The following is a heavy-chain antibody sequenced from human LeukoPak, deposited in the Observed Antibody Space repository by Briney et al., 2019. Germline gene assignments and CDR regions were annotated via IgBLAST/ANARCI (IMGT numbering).Heavy chain of an antibody. D-gene: IGHD3-10*01. CDR2: ISGSGAST. V-gene: IGHV3-23*01. CDR3: AKDYAYYYGSGIGGFDY. Sequence: PGGSLRLSCAASGFTFSSYAMSWVRQAPGKWLEWVSAISGSGASTFYADSVKGRFTISRDKSNNTLYLQMNSLRAEDTAVYYCAKDYAYYYGSGIGGFDYWGQGTLVTVSS. CDR1: GFTFSSYA. J-gene: IGHJ4*02.